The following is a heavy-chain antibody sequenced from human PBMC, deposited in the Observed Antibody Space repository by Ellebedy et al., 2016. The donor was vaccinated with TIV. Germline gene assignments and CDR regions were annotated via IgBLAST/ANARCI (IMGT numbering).Heavy chain of an antibody. Sequence: GEPLKISCTASGFTFSYYAMSWIRQAPGRGLEWVSTVSYTGAATYFADSVKGRFTISRDNSKNTLYLHMDSLRAADTAIYYCAKVMTGYSYAPDDFWGQGTLVTVSS. D-gene: IGHD5-18*01. CDR3: AKVMTGYSYAPDDF. CDR1: GFTFSYYA. J-gene: IGHJ4*02. CDR2: VSYTGAAT. V-gene: IGHV3-23*01.